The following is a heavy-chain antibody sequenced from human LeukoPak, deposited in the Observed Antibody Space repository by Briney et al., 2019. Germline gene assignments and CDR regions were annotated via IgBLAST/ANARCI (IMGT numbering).Heavy chain of an antibody. Sequence: SETLSLTCTVSGGSISSYYWSWIRQPPGRGLEWIGYIYYSGNSGSANYNPSLQSRVTISADTSKNQFSLKVSSVTAADTAVYYCARHMGFQSRRRASSFDYWGQGTLVTVSS. CDR3: ARHMGFQSRRRASSFDY. D-gene: IGHD2-2*01. CDR2: IYYSGNSGSA. CDR1: GGSISSYY. J-gene: IGHJ4*02. V-gene: IGHV4-59*01.